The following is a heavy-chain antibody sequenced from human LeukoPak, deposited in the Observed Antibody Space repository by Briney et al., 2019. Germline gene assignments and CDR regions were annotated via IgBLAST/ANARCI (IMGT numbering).Heavy chain of an antibody. CDR1: GFSFSNAW. D-gene: IGHD5-18*01. CDR2: IKSKADGGTT. J-gene: IGHJ4*02. Sequence: PGGSLRLSCAASGFSFSNAWMSWVRQAPGKGLEWVGRIKSKADGGTTDYAAPVKGRFTISRDDSKNTLYLQMNSLKTEDTAVYYCTTAWIQLWGDFDYWGQGTLVAVSS. V-gene: IGHV3-15*01. CDR3: TTAWIQLWGDFDY.